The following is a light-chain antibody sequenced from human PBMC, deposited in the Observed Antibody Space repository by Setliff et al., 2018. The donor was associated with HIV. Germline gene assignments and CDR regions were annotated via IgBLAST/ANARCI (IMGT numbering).Light chain of an antibody. CDR3: CSYGSGDIWV. CDR2: EVD. V-gene: IGLV2-23*02. CDR1: RSDVGNTLS. J-gene: IGLJ3*02. Sequence: QSALTQPASVSGSPGQSITISCTGSRSDVGNTLSVSWYQQNVGEVPKLLIYEVDRRPSGISHRFSGPKSGNTASLTISGLQVEDEADYYCCSYGSGDIWVFGGGTKVTVL.